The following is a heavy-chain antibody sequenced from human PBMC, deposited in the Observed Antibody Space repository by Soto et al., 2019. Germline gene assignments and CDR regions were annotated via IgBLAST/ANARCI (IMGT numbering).Heavy chain of an antibody. J-gene: IGHJ4*02. D-gene: IGHD1-26*01. Sequence: GGSLRLSCAASGFTFSSYSMNWVRQAPGKGLEWVPSISSSSSYIYYADSVKGRFTISRDNAKNSLYLQMNSLRAEDTAVYYCARDRNSGDFDYWGQGTRVTVSS. V-gene: IGHV3-21*01. CDR2: ISSSSSYI. CDR3: ARDRNSGDFDY. CDR1: GFTFSSYS.